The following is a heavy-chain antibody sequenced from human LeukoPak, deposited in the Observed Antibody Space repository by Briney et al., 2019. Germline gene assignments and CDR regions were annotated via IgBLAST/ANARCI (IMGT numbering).Heavy chain of an antibody. CDR2: ISSSSSYI. D-gene: IGHD6-13*01. J-gene: IGHJ4*02. CDR3: ARAAGSSWGEFDY. CDR1: GFTFSSYS. V-gene: IGHV3-21*01. Sequence: GGSLRLSCAASGFTFSSYSMNWVRQAPGKGLEWVSSISSSSSYIYYADSVKGRFTISRDNAKNSLYLQMNSLRAEDTAVYYCARAAGSSWGEFDYWGQGTLVTVSS.